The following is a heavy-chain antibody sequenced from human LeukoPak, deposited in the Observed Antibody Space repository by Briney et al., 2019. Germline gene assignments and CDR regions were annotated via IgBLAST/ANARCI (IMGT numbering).Heavy chain of an antibody. CDR1: GGTFSSYA. V-gene: IGHV1-46*03. CDR3: AKGRYDFWSGYSDY. D-gene: IGHD3-3*01. Sequence: GASVKVSCKASGGTFSSYAISWVRQAPGQGLEWMGIINPSGGSTSYAQKFQGRVTMTRDTSTSTVYMELSSLRSEDTAVYYCAKGRYDFWSGYSDYWGQGTLVTVSS. CDR2: INPSGGST. J-gene: IGHJ4*02.